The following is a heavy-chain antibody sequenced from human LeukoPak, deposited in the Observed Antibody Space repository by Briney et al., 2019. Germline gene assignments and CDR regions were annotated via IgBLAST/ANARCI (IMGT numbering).Heavy chain of an antibody. V-gene: IGHV4-59*11. CDR1: GGSISSHY. Sequence: KPSETLSLTCTVSGGSISSHYWSWIRQPPGKGLEWIAYLFDSVNTKDNPSLQSRLTLSADTSKNQFSLRLSSATAADTAVYYCATIKRASIFGYFDFWGQGIKVTVSS. J-gene: IGHJ4*02. CDR2: LFDSVNT. D-gene: IGHD5-18*01. CDR3: ATIKRASIFGYFDF.